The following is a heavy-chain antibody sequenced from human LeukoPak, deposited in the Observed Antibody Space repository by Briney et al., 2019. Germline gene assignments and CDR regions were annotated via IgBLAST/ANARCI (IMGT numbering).Heavy chain of an antibody. CDR3: VRPLGGGAFGS. CDR1: GFTFSTSW. Sequence: SGGSLRVSCAAPGFTFSTSWMTWAPQAPGKGRQWVAHINPDGSEKDYVDSVKGRLAVSRDNAKNSLYLQMNSLRAEDTAVYYCVRPLGGGAFGSWGQGTLVTVSS. V-gene: IGHV3-7*03. D-gene: IGHD2-21*01. J-gene: IGHJ5*01. CDR2: INPDGSEK.